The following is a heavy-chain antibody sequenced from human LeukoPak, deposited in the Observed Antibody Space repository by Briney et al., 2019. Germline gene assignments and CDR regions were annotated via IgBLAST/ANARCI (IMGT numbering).Heavy chain of an antibody. D-gene: IGHD5-24*01. Sequence: GGSLRLSCAASGFTVSSNYMSWVRQAPGKGLEWVSVIYSGGSTDYKDSVKDGFIISRDNSKNTLYLQMNGLRAEDTAVYYCAKEMATMNAFDIWGQGTMVTVSS. CDR3: AKEMATMNAFDI. J-gene: IGHJ3*02. CDR1: GFTVSSNY. CDR2: IYSGGST. V-gene: IGHV3-66*01.